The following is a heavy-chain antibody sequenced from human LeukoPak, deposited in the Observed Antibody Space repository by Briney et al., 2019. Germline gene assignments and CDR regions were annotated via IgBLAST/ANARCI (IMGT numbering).Heavy chain of an antibody. Sequence: PGGSLRLSCAASGFTVSSNYMSWVRQAPGKGLEWVSVIYSGGSTYYADSVKGRFTISRDNSKNTLYLQMNSLRAEDTAVYYCARDKRGIGFDPWGQGTLVTVSS. CDR2: IYSGGST. CDR3: ARDKRGIGFDP. J-gene: IGHJ5*02. CDR1: GFTVSSNY. V-gene: IGHV3-53*01. D-gene: IGHD3-16*01.